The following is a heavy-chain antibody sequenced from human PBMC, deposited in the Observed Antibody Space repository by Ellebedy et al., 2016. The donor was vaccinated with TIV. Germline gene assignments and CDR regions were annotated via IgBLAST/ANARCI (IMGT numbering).Heavy chain of an antibody. CDR2: ISGSGGNT. V-gene: IGHV3-23*01. D-gene: IGHD1-26*01. CDR1: GFTFSNYA. CDR3: AKGMSGVHYYSGIDV. Sequence: GESLKISCAASGFTFSNYAMNWVRQAPGQGLEWVSAISGSGGNTYYADSAKGRFTISRDNSKNTLYVQINSLRAEDTAVYYCAKGMSGVHYYSGIDVWGQGTTVTVSS. J-gene: IGHJ6*02.